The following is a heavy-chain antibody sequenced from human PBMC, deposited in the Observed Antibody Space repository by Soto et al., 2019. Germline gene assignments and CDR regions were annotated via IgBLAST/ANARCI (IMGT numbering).Heavy chain of an antibody. D-gene: IGHD4-17*01. CDR3: ARHDYGGNLDDY. CDR2: IIPILGIA. Sequence: QVQLVQSGAEVKKPGSSVKVSCKASGGTFSSYTISWVRQAPGQGLEWMGRIIPILGIANYAQKFQGRVTITADKSTSPAYMELSSLRSEDTAVYYCARHDYGGNLDDYWGQGTLVTVSS. V-gene: IGHV1-69*02. CDR1: GGTFSSYT. J-gene: IGHJ4*02.